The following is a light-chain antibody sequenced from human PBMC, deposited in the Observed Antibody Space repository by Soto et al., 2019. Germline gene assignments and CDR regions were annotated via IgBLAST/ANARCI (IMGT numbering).Light chain of an antibody. V-gene: IGKV3-15*01. CDR3: HQYNNFWT. Sequence: EIVLTQSPGTLSLSPGERATLSCRASQSVSSNYFAWYQQRPGQAPRLLIYGISSRATGIPARFSGSGSGTEFTLTISSLQSEDFGLYYCHQYNNFWTFGQGTKVDIK. J-gene: IGKJ1*01. CDR2: GIS. CDR1: QSVSSNY.